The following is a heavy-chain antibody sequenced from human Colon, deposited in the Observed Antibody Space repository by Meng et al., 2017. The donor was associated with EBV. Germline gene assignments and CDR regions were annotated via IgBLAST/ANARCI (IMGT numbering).Heavy chain of an antibody. CDR2: ISYDGQKT. CDR1: GFSFGGLC. J-gene: IGHJ4*02. V-gene: IGHV3-30*18. CDR3: AKEYSLSSSWPYFDS. D-gene: IGHD5-18*01. Sequence: VALVESGGALVQPWGALRISCKASGFSFGGLCMHWVRQGPGKGLEWVAMISYDGQKTYYAASVKGRFSISRDKSKNTFLQMSSLTVEDSAIYFCAKEYSLSSSWPYFDSRGQGTLVTVSS.